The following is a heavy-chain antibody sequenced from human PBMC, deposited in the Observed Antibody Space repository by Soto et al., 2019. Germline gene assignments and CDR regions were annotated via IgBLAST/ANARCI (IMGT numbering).Heavy chain of an antibody. CDR3: ACNSGSYSAVDY. J-gene: IGHJ4*02. CDR1: GGSISSSSYY. D-gene: IGHD1-26*01. V-gene: IGHV4-39*01. CDR2: IYYSGST. Sequence: PSETLSLTCTVSGGSISSSSYYWGWIRQPPGKGLEWIGRIYYSGSTYYNPSLKSRVTISVDTSKNQFSLKLSSVTAADTAVYYCACNSGSYSAVDYWGQGTLVTVSS.